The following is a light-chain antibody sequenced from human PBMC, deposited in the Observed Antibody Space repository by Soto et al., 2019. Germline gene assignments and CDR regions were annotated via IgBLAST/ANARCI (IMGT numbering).Light chain of an antibody. Sequence: QSVLTQPPSASGTPGQRVTISCSGSSSNIGSNYVYWYQQLPGTAPKLLIYRNNQRPSGVPDRFSGSKSGTSTSLANSGLRSEDEADYYCAAWDDSLSEVFGTGTKVTVL. CDR3: AAWDDSLSEV. CDR2: RNN. J-gene: IGLJ1*01. CDR1: SSNIGSNY. V-gene: IGLV1-47*01.